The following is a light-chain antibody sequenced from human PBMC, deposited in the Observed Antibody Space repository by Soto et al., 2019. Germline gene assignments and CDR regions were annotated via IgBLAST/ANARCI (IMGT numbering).Light chain of an antibody. Sequence: DIVLTQSPATLSLSPGERATLSCRASQSVSNYLAWYQQKPGQAPRLLIYGASTRATGIPARFSGSGSGTEFTLTINSLQSEDFAVYYCQQYNNWSLTFGGGTKVDIK. CDR2: GAS. CDR1: QSVSNY. CDR3: QQYNNWSLT. J-gene: IGKJ4*01. V-gene: IGKV3-15*01.